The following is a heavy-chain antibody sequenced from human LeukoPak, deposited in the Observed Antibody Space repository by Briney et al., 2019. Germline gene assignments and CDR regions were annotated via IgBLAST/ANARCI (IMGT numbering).Heavy chain of an antibody. CDR3: AKLFSFWSGYVDY. CDR1: GFTFSSYG. CDR2: ISGSGGST. Sequence: TGGSLRLSCAASGFTFSSYGMSWVRQAPGKGLEWVSAISGSGGSTYYADSVKGRFTISRDNSKNTLYLQMNSLRAEDTAVYYCAKLFSFWSGYVDYWGQGTLVTVSS. V-gene: IGHV3-23*01. J-gene: IGHJ4*02. D-gene: IGHD3-3*01.